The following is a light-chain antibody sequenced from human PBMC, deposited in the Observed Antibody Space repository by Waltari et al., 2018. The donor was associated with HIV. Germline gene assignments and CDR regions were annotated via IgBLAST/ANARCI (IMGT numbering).Light chain of an antibody. CDR1: SSDVGGYNY. V-gene: IGLV2-11*01. CDR3: CSYAGRYRV. CDR2: DVT. J-gene: IGLJ2*01. Sequence: QSALTQPRSVSGSPGQSVTISCTGTSSDVGGYNYVSWYEQHPGKAPKLMIYDVTKRPSVVPDRFSGSKSGNTASLTISGLQAEDEADYYCCSYAGRYRVFGGGTKLTVL.